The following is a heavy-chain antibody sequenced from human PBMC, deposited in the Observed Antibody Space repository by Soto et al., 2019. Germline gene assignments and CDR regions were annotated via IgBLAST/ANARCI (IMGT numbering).Heavy chain of an antibody. J-gene: IGHJ1*01. Sequence: GESLKISCRGFGYTFNTYWIGWVRQMPGKGLEWMGVMSPGNSDIRYSPAFQGQVSISADTSISTAYLQWSSLKTSDSGMYYCARQGRTSAYYDFWGQGTLVPVSP. CDR2: MSPGNSDI. D-gene: IGHD3-16*01. CDR3: ARQGRTSAYYDF. CDR1: GYTFNTYW. V-gene: IGHV5-51*01.